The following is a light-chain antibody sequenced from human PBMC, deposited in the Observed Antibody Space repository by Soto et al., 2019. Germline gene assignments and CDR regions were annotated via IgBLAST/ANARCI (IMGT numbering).Light chain of an antibody. CDR1: SGSVSTSYS. CDR3: ALYMGGGISM. CDR2: TTD. Sequence: QAVVTQEPSFSVSPGGTVTLTCGLSSGSVSTSYSPSWYQQAPGQAPRTLIYTTDTRSSGVPDRFSGSILGSKAALTITGAQADDESDYYCALYMGGGISMFGGGTQLTVL. J-gene: IGLJ3*02. V-gene: IGLV8-61*01.